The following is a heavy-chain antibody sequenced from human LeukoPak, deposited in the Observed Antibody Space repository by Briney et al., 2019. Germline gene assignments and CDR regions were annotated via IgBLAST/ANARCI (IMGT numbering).Heavy chain of an antibody. CDR3: ARDRSLGFTNSPHFYYFDY. CDR1: GYTFTGYY. D-gene: IGHD2-2*01. J-gene: IGHJ4*02. V-gene: IGHV1-2*02. CDR2: INPNSGGT. Sequence: ASVKVSCKASGYTFTGYYIHWVRQAPGRGLEWMAWINPNSGGTIYAQKFQDRVTVTRDTSINTAYMELSRLTSDDTALYSCARDRSLGFTNSPHFYYFDYWGQGTLVTVSS.